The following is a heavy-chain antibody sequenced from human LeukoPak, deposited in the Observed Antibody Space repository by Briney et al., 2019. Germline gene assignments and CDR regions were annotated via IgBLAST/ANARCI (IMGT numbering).Heavy chain of an antibody. V-gene: IGHV3-15*01. CDR3: TTDSNHMVRGATD. CDR2: IKSKTDGGTT. D-gene: IGHD3-10*01. J-gene: IGHJ4*02. CDR1: GFTFSNAW. Sequence: GGSLRLSCAASGFTFSNAWMSWVRQAPGKGLEWVGRIKSKTDGGTTDYAAPVKGRFTISRDDSKNTLYLQMNSLKTEDTAVYYCTTDSNHMVRGATDWGQGTLVTVSS.